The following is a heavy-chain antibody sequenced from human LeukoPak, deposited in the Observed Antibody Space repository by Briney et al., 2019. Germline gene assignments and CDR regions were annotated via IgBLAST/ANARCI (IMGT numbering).Heavy chain of an antibody. CDR2: IIPVFGTT. D-gene: IGHD3-10*01. J-gene: IGHJ4*02. CDR3: ARGGVDHYGSGTYYLMYYFDH. Sequence: GASVKVSCKASGGTFSNYAISWVRQAPGQGLEWMGGIIPVFGTTIYAQKFQGRVTITADEWTNTAYMELSSLRAEDTAVYFCARGGVDHYGSGTYYLMYYFDHWGQGALVTVSS. CDR1: GGTFSNYA. V-gene: IGHV1-69*13.